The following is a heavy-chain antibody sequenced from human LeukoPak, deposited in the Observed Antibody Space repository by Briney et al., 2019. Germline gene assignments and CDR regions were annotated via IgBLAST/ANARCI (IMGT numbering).Heavy chain of an antibody. CDR3: ARARLVATTEPFDY. J-gene: IGHJ4*02. V-gene: IGHV3-21*01. Sequence: GGSLRLSCAASGFTFSSYSMNWVRQAPGKGLEWVSSISSSSSYIYYADSVKGRFTISRDNAKNSLYLQMNSLRAEDAAVYYCARARLVATTEPFDYWGQGTLVTVSS. CDR2: ISSSSSYI. CDR1: GFTFSSYS. D-gene: IGHD5-12*01.